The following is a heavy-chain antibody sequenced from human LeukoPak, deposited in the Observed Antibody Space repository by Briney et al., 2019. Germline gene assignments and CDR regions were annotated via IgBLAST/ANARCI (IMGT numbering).Heavy chain of an antibody. CDR1: GFIFSSYA. D-gene: IGHD5-12*01. CDR2: ISGSGGST. CDR3: AKSRSQWGYERSLLGY. Sequence: PGRSLRLSCTASGFIFSSYAMSWVRQAPGKGLEWVSAISGSGGSTYYADSVKGRFTISRDNSKNTLYLQMNSLRAEDTAVYYCAKSRSQWGYERSLLGYWGQGTLVTVSS. J-gene: IGHJ4*02. V-gene: IGHV3-23*01.